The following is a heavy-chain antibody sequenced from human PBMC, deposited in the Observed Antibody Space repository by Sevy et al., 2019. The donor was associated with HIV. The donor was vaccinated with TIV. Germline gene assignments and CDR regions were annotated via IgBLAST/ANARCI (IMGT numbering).Heavy chain of an antibody. Sequence: GESLKISCAASGFTFSSYSMNWVRQAPGKGLEWVSSISSSSSYIYYADSVKGRFTISRDNAKNSLYLQMNSLRAEDTAVYYCARGSLMTTVSDFDYWGQGTVVTVSS. CDR1: GFTFSSYS. V-gene: IGHV3-21*01. CDR3: ARGSLMTTVSDFDY. J-gene: IGHJ4*02. D-gene: IGHD4-17*01. CDR2: ISSSSSYI.